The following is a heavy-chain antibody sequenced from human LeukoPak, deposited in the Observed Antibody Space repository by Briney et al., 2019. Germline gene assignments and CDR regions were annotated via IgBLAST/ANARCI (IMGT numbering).Heavy chain of an antibody. J-gene: IGHJ5*02. CDR1: GGFFSGYY. V-gene: IGHV4-34*01. CDR2: INHSGST. CDR3: ARHRPRITMIVVVITIDWFDP. D-gene: IGHD3-22*01. Sequence: PSETLSLTCAVYGGFFSGYYWSWIRQTPGKGLEWIGEINHSGSTNYNPSLKSRVTISVDTSKNQFSLKLSSVTAADTAVYYCARHRPRITMIVVVITIDWFDPWGQGTLVTVSS.